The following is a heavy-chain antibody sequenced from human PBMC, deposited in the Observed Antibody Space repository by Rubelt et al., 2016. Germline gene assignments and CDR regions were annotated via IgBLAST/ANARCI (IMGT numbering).Heavy chain of an antibody. J-gene: IGHJ5*02. Sequence: EVQLVESGGGLVQPGGSLRLSCAASGFTVSSNYMSWVRQAPGKGLEWVSSVSGGGGGSVYYADSVKGRFTISRDNSKSTLYLQMNSLRAEDTAVYYCARDLSRIAVAGNWFDPWGQGTLVTVSS. CDR3: ARDLSRIAVAGNWFDP. V-gene: IGHV3-66*02. CDR1: GFTVSSNY. D-gene: IGHD6-19*01. CDR2: VSGGGGGSV.